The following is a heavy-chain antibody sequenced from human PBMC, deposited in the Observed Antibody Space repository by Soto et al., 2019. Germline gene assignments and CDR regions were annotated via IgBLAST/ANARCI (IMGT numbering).Heavy chain of an antibody. J-gene: IGHJ4*02. D-gene: IGHD1-7*01. V-gene: IGHV4-34*01. CDR2: INHSGST. CDR3: ARGRITGTATMGY. Sequence: QVQLQQWGAGLLKPSETLSLTCAVYGGSFSNYYWSWIRQPPGKGLEWIGEINHSGSTNYNPSLQSRTTISVDTSKNQFSLKLRSVTAADTAVYYCARGRITGTATMGYWGQGTLVTVSS. CDR1: GGSFSNYY.